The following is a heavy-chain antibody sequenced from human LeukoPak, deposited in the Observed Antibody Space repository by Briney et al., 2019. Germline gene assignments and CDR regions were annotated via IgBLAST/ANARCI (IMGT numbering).Heavy chain of an antibody. J-gene: IGHJ4*02. CDR1: GYSFTSYW. D-gene: IGHD1-26*01. V-gene: IGHV5-51*01. CDR2: IYPGDSDA. Sequence: GESLKISCKGSGYSFTSYWIGWVRQMPGKGLEWMGIIYPGDSDARYSPSFQGQVTISADKSVSTAYLQWGSLKASDTAMYYCARRRDLYSGSYYPFDYWGQGTLVTVSS. CDR3: ARRRDLYSGSYYPFDY.